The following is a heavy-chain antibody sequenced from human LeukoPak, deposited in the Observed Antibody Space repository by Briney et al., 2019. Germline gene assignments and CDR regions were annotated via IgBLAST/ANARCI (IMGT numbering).Heavy chain of an antibody. V-gene: IGHV1-69*05. D-gene: IGHD3-22*01. CDR1: GGTFNSHV. Sequence: SVTVSCKASGGTFNSHVISWLRQAPGQGLEWMGGISPVFGTASYAEKFQGRVTITTDESTTTAYMEMSSLTSEDTAVYYCARGGPYDSSGDFDYWGQGTLVTDSS. J-gene: IGHJ4*02. CDR2: ISPVFGTA. CDR3: ARGGPYDSSGDFDY.